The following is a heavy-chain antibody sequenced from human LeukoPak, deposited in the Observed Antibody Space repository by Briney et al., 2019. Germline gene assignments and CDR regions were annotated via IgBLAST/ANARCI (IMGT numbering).Heavy chain of an antibody. CDR3: AKGQSSETRFDY. D-gene: IGHD6-6*01. CDR2: ISANGGTT. V-gene: IGHV3-23*01. Sequence: GGSLRLSCVVSGFTFNNYVMNWVRQAPGKGLEWVSAISANGGTTYYADSVRGRFTISRDTSENTLYLQMNSLRAEDTAVYYCAKGQSSETRFDYWGQGTLVTVSS. J-gene: IGHJ4*02. CDR1: GFTFNNYV.